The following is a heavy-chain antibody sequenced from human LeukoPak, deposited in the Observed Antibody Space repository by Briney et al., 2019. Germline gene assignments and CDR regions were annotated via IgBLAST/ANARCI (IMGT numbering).Heavy chain of an antibody. CDR1: GFTVSSKY. D-gene: IGHD3-16*01. CDR2: IYSGGSR. CDR3: ARGTVWRLGSYGLDV. V-gene: IGHV3-53*01. J-gene: IGHJ6*02. Sequence: GGSLRLSCVASGFTVSSKYMSWVRQAPGKGLEWVSVIYSGGSRYYGESVKGRFTSSRDNSKKTVYLQMHALRAEDSAVYYCARGTVWRLGSYGLDVWGQGTTVTASS.